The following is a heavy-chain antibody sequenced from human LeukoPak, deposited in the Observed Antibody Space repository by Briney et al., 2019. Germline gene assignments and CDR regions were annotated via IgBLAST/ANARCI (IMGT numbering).Heavy chain of an antibody. CDR3: AKRGHISSYPLWFDY. CDR1: GFTFRNYA. D-gene: IGHD6-13*01. CDR2: ISDSGGRI. V-gene: IGHV3-23*01. J-gene: IGHJ4*02. Sequence: GGSLRLSCEASGFTFRNYAMSWVRQAPGKGLEWVSVISDSGGRIYYADSVKGRFTISRDNSKNTLYLQMNSLRAEDTAVYYCAKRGHISSYPLWFDYWGQGTLVTVSS.